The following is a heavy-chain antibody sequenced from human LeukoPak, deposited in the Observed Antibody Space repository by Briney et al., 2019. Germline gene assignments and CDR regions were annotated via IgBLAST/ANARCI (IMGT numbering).Heavy chain of an antibody. V-gene: IGHV4-59*01. CDR2: IYYSGST. D-gene: IGHD3-22*01. CDR3: ARMTAYYYDSSGYFEWYFDY. J-gene: IGHJ4*02. Sequence: PSETLSLTCTVSGGSISSYYWSWIRQPPGKGLEWIGYIYYSGSTNYNPSLKSRVTISVDTSKNQFSLKLSSVTAADTAVYYCARMTAYYYDSSGYFEWYFDYWGQGTLVTVSS. CDR1: GGSISSYY.